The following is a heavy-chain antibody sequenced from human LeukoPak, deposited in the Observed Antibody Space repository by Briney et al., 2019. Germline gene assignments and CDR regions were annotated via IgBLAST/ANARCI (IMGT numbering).Heavy chain of an antibody. Sequence: GGSLRLSCAASGFTFSSYEMNWVRQARGKGLEWVSYISSSGSPIFYADSVKGRFTISRDNAKNSLYLQMNSLRAEDTAVYYCARYPSGGYYFDYWGQGTLVTVSS. D-gene: IGHD2-8*02. V-gene: IGHV3-48*03. J-gene: IGHJ4*02. CDR3: ARYPSGGYYFDY. CDR2: ISSSGSPI. CDR1: GFTFSSYE.